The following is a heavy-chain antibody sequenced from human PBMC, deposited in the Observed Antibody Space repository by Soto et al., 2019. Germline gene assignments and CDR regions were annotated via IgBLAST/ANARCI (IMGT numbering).Heavy chain of an antibody. D-gene: IGHD2-2*01. J-gene: IGHJ6*02. CDR1: GFTFSSYA. Sequence: GGSLRLSCAASGFTFSSYAMSWVRQAPGKGLEWVSAISGSGGSTYYADSVKGRFTISRDNSKNTLYLQMNSLRAEDTAVYYCAKSGYCSSTSCYYYYYYGMDVWGQGTTVTVSS. CDR3: AKSGYCSSTSCYYYYYYGMDV. V-gene: IGHV3-23*01. CDR2: ISGSGGST.